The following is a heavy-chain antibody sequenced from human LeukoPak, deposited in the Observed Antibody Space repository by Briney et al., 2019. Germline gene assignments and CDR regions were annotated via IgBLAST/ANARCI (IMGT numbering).Heavy chain of an antibody. CDR2: ISSSSSYT. Sequence: GGSLRLSCAASGFTFSDYYMSWIRQAPGKGLEWVSYISSSSSYTNYADSVRGRFTISRDNAKNSLYLQMNSLRAEATAVYYCARDRADMNAFDIWGQGTMVTVSS. V-gene: IGHV3-11*06. D-gene: IGHD3-9*01. CDR3: ARDRADMNAFDI. CDR1: GFTFSDYY. J-gene: IGHJ3*02.